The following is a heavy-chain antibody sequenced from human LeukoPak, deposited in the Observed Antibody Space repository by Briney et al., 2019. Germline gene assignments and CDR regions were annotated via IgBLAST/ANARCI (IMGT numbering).Heavy chain of an antibody. D-gene: IGHD5-24*01. Sequence: ASVKVSCKASGGTFSSYAISWVRQAPGQGLEWMGGIIPIFGTANYAQKFQGRVTITADESTSTAYMELSSLRSEDTAVYYCARAASVRERWLQSSCDYWGQETLVTVSS. V-gene: IGHV1-69*13. CDR3: ARAASVRERWLQSSCDY. J-gene: IGHJ4*02. CDR1: GGTFSSYA. CDR2: IIPIFGTA.